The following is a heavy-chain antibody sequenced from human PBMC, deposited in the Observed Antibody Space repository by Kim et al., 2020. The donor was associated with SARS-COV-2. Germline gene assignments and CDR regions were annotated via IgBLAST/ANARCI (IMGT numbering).Heavy chain of an antibody. CDR2: INPSDDSS. CDR1: GYSITTYY. V-gene: IGHV1-46*01. D-gene: IGHD3-9*01. J-gene: IGHJ4*02. Sequence: ASVKVSCKTSGYSITTYYIHWVRQAPGQGLEWMGIINPSDDSSDYAQKFQGRLSMTRDMSTSTVYMELTSLKSDDTAVYYCARIHAPYYDILTGPVFAYWGQGTLVTVSS. CDR3: ARIHAPYYDILTGPVFAY.